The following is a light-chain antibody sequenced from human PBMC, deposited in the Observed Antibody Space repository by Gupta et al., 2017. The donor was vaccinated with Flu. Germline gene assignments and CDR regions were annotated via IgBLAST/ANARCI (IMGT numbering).Light chain of an antibody. Sequence: SYELTQPPSVSVYPGQTASITCSGDKLGDQYACWYQQKPAHSPVLVIYKDSKRAAATRGRFSGSNAATTATLTIGGTQAMADDYYYSQAGDSSTVVFGGGTKLTVL. CDR1: KLGDQY. CDR3: QAGDSSTVV. V-gene: IGLV3-1*01. CDR2: KDS. J-gene: IGLJ2*01.